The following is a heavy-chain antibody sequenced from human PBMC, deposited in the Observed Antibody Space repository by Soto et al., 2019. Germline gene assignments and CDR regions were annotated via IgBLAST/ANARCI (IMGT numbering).Heavy chain of an antibody. CDR2: INHSGST. V-gene: IGHV4-34*01. J-gene: IGHJ4*02. CDR1: GGSFSGYY. D-gene: IGHD3-3*01. Sequence: SETLSLTRAVYGGSFSGYYWSWIRQPPGKGLEWIGEINHSGSTNYNPSLKSRVTISVDTSKNQFSLKLSSVTAADTAVYYCARSTFTIFGVVTPFDYWGQGTLVTVSS. CDR3: ARSTFTIFGVVTPFDY.